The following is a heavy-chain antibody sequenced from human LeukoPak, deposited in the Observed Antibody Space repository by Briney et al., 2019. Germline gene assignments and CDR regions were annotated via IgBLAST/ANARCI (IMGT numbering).Heavy chain of an antibody. CDR3: ATVVASGQWLVDDAFDI. D-gene: IGHD6-19*01. Sequence: ASVKLSCKVSGYILTQLSMHWVRQAPGKGPEWMGGFDPERGETIYAQKFQGRVTMTEDTSADTAFMELSSLRSEDTAVYYCATVVASGQWLVDDAFDIWGQGTMVIVSS. J-gene: IGHJ3*02. V-gene: IGHV1-24*01. CDR2: FDPERGET. CDR1: GYILTQLS.